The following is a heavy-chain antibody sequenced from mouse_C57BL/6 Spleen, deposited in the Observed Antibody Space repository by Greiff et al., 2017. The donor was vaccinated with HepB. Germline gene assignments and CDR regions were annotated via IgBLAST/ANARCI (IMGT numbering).Heavy chain of an antibody. CDR2: INPSSGYT. Sequence: VQLQQSGAELARPGASVKMSCKASGYTFTSYTMHWVKQRPGQGLEWIGYINPSSGYTKYNQKFKDKATLTADKSSSTAYMQLSSLTSEDSAVYDCARDDGGGYAMDYWGQGTSVTVSS. CDR3: ARDDGGGYAMDY. V-gene: IGHV1-4*01. D-gene: IGHD2-12*01. J-gene: IGHJ4*01. CDR1: GYTFTSYT.